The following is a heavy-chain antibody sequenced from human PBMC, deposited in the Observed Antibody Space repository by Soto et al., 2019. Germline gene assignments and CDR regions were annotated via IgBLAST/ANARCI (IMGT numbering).Heavy chain of an antibody. D-gene: IGHD6-19*01. CDR1: GFTFSNYA. Sequence: GGSLRLSCAASGFTFSNYAMSWVRQAPGKGLEWVSAISGSGGSTYYADSVRGRFTISRDNSKNTLYLQMNSLRAEDKAVYYCASGGSGWIFDYWGQGTLVTVSS. CDR2: ISGSGGST. CDR3: ASGGSGWIFDY. V-gene: IGHV3-23*01. J-gene: IGHJ4*02.